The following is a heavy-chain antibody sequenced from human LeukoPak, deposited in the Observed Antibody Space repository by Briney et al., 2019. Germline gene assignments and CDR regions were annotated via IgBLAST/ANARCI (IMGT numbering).Heavy chain of an antibody. D-gene: IGHD3-10*01. CDR3: ARLRSGVKTFDY. CDR1: GGSIRSYY. Sequence: SENLSLTCTVSGGSIRSYYWTWIRQPPGKGLEWIGYIHYSGSSNYNPSLMSRVTISVNTSNNQFSLKLSSVTAADTAVYYCARLRSGVKTFDYWGQGTLVTVSS. V-gene: IGHV4-59*08. CDR2: IHYSGSS. J-gene: IGHJ4*02.